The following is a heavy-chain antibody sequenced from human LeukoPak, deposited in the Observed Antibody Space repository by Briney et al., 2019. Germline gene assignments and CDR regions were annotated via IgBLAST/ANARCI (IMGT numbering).Heavy chain of an antibody. CDR3: AGSDYGDYGINY. V-gene: IGHV3-30*19. CDR1: GFTFSNYG. Sequence: GGSLRLSCAASGFTFSNYGMHWVRQAPGKGLEWVAVISYDGSKKYYADSVKGRFTISKDNSKNTLYLQMNSLGTEDSAMYYCAGSDYGDYGINYWGQGTLVTVSS. J-gene: IGHJ4*02. CDR2: ISYDGSKK. D-gene: IGHD4-17*01.